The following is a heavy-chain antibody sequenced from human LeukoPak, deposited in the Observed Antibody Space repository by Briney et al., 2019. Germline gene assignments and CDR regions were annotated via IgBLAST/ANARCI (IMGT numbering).Heavy chain of an antibody. D-gene: IGHD1-26*01. J-gene: IGHJ4*02. CDR2: INSDGSST. CDR1: GFTFSSYW. V-gene: IGHV3-74*01. CDR3: ARAGEWELPPCFDY. Sequence: GGSLRLSCAASGFTFSSYWMHWVRQAPGKGLVWVSRINSDGSSTSYADSVKGRFTISRDNAKNSLYLQMNSLRAEDTAVYYCARAGEWELPPCFDYWGQGTLVTVSS.